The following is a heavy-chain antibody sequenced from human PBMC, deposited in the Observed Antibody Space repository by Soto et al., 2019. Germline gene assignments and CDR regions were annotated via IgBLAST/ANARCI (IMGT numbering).Heavy chain of an antibody. V-gene: IGHV4-59*01. J-gene: IGHJ4*02. CDR3: ARGTQLPYYFDY. D-gene: IGHD2-2*01. Sequence: PSETLSLTCTVSGGSISIYYWSWIRQPPGKGLEWIGYIYYSGSTNYNPSLKSRVTISEDTSKNQFSLKLSSVTAADTAMYYCARGTQLPYYFDYWGQGTLVTVSS. CDR1: GGSISIYY. CDR2: IYYSGST.